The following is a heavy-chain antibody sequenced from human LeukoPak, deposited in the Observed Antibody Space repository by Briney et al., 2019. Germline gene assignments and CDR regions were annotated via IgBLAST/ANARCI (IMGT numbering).Heavy chain of an antibody. D-gene: IGHD3-16*02. Sequence: GGSLRLSCAASGFTFSSYSMNWVRQAPGKGLEWVSYISSSSSTIYYADSVKGRFTISRDNAKNSLYLQMNSLRAEDTAVYYCARDPAIMITFGGVIVPDAFDIWGQGTMVTVSS. J-gene: IGHJ3*02. CDR3: ARDPAIMITFGGVIVPDAFDI. CDR2: ISSSSSTI. V-gene: IGHV3-48*04. CDR1: GFTFSSYS.